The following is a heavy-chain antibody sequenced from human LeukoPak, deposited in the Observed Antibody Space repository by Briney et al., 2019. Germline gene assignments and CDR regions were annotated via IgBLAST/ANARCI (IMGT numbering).Heavy chain of an antibody. D-gene: IGHD2-8*01. CDR2: LNENGKKR. CDR1: GFTFSSYE. V-gene: IGHV3-23*01. CDR3: AKLPTVYGVADSFDM. Sequence: GGSLRLSCEASGFTFSSYEMSWVRQAPGKGLEWVSGLNENGKKRDYADSVKGRFTISRDDSRNTLYLQVNSLKVEDTARYYCAKLPTVYGVADSFDMWGQGTTVTVSS. J-gene: IGHJ3*02.